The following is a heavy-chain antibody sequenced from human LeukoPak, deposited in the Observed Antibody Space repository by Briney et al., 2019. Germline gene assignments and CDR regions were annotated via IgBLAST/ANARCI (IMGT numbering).Heavy chain of an antibody. J-gene: IGHJ3*02. CDR3: ARGLYDSSGYDAFDI. V-gene: IGHV4-31*03. Sequence: PSETLSLTCTVSGGSISSGGYYWTWIRQHPGKGLEWIGYVYYSGSTYYNPSLKSRVTISVDTSKNQFSVKLSSVTAADTAVYYCARGLYDSSGYDAFDIWGQGTRVTVSS. D-gene: IGHD3-22*01. CDR1: GGSISSGGYY. CDR2: VYYSGST.